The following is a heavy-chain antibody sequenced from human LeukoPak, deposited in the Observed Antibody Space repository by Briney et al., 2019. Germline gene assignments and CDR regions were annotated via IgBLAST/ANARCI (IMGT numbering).Heavy chain of an antibody. J-gene: IGHJ4*02. Sequence: VASVTVSCKASGYTFTDYYLHWVRQAPGQGLEWMGWINPESGGTNYAQKFQGRVTMTRDTSITTAYMELISLRSDDTAVYYCARYASYSAFYNWGPGTLVTVSS. V-gene: IGHV1-2*02. CDR1: GYTFTDYY. CDR2: INPESGGT. CDR3: ARYASYSAFYN. D-gene: IGHD5-12*01.